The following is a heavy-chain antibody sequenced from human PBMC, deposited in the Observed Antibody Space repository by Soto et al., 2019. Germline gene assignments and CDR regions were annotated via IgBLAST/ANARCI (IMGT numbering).Heavy chain of an antibody. D-gene: IGHD6-19*01. CDR2: ISAYNGNT. CDR3: ARDGSGSGWYFGFDP. CDR1: GYTLTSYG. V-gene: IGHV1-18*01. J-gene: IGHJ5*02. Sequence: ASVKVSCKASGYTLTSYGISWVRQAPGQGLEWMGWISAYNGNTNYAQKLQGRVTMTTDTSTSTAYMELRSLRSDDTAVYYCARDGSGSGWYFGFDPWGQGTLVTVSS.